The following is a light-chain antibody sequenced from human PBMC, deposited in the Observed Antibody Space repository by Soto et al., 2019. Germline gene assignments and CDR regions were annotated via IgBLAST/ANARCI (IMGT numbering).Light chain of an antibody. Sequence: EIVMTQSPATLSVSPGERATLSCRASQSVSSNLAWYQQKPGQAPRLLIYGASTRATGIPARFSGSGSGTEFTLTSSSLKAVYFAVYYCQPYNNWPYTFGQGTKLEIK. J-gene: IGKJ2*01. CDR2: GAS. CDR1: QSVSSN. CDR3: QPYNNWPYT. V-gene: IGKV3-15*01.